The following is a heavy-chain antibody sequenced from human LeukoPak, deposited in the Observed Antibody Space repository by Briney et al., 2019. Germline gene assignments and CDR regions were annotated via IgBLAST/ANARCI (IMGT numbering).Heavy chain of an antibody. J-gene: IGHJ4*02. Sequence: SETLSLTCAVYGGSFSGYYWSWIRQPPGKGLEWIGEINHSGSTNYNPSLKSRVTISVDTSKNHFSLKLNSVTAADTAVYYCARATTMVAPIDYWGQGTLVTVSS. CDR3: ARATTMVAPIDY. V-gene: IGHV4-34*01. CDR2: INHSGST. D-gene: IGHD4-23*01. CDR1: GGSFSGYY.